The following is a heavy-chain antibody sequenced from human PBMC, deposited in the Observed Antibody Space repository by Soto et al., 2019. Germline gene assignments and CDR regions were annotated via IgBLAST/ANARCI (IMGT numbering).Heavy chain of an antibody. CDR1: GGSVTNYY. J-gene: IGHJ5*02. Sequence: SETLSLTCTVSGGSVTNYYWSWVRQPPGKGLEWIGYVYYTGRTNYSPSLESRVIVSVDTSKNQLSLELSSVTAADTAVYYCARDSSDSWYSPMDPWGQGXLVTVSS. V-gene: IGHV4-59*02. CDR2: VYYTGRT. CDR3: ARDSSDSWYSPMDP. D-gene: IGHD3-22*01.